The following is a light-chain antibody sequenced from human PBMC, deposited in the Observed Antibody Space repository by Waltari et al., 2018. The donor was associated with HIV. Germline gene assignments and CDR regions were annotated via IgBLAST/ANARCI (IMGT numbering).Light chain of an antibody. CDR2: DVS. J-gene: IGLJ2*01. CDR3: SSYTSSSTLDVV. V-gene: IGLV2-14*01. Sequence: QSALAQPRSVSGSPGQSVTISCTGTSSDVGDYNSVSWYQQHPGKAPKLMIYDVSNRPSGVSNRFSGSESGNTASLTISGLQAEDEADYYCSSYTSSSTLDVVFGGGTKLTVL. CDR1: SSDVGDYNS.